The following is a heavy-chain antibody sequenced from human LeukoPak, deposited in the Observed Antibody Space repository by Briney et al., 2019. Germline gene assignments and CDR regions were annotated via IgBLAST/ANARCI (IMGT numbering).Heavy chain of an antibody. J-gene: IGHJ3*02. CDR2: IYYSGST. D-gene: IGHD5-24*01. Sequence: SETLSLTCTVSGGSIGSGGYYWSWIRQHSGKGLEWIGYIYYSGSTYYNPSLKSRVTISVDTSKNQFSLKLSSVTAADTAVYYCARDRFEMATTLEAFDIWGQGTMVTVSS. V-gene: IGHV4-31*03. CDR1: GGSIGSGGYY. CDR3: ARDRFEMATTLEAFDI.